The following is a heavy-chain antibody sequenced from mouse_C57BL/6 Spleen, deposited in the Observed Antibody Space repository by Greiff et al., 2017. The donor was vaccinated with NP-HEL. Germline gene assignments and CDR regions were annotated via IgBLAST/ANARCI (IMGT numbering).Heavy chain of an antibody. J-gene: IGHJ3*01. CDR1: GYTFTDYN. CDR2: INPNNGGT. CDR3: ARGYYYGSRFAY. V-gene: IGHV1-18*01. Sequence: EVQLQQSGPELVKPGASVKIPCKASGYTFTDYNMDWVKQSHGKSLEWIGDINPNNGGTIYNQKFKGKATLTVDKSSSTAYMELRSLTSEDTAVYYCARGYYYGSRFAYWGQGTLVTVSA. D-gene: IGHD1-1*01.